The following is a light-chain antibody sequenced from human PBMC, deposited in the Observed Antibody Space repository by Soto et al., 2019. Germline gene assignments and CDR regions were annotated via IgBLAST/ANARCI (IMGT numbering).Light chain of an antibody. CDR3: SSYVGSNNLYV. V-gene: IGLV2-8*01. J-gene: IGLJ1*01. CDR1: SSDVGGYNH. Sequence: QSVLTQPPSASGSPGQSVTISCTGTSSDVGGYNHVSWYQHHPGKAPKLMIYEVSQRPSGVPDRFSGSKSGNTASLTVSGLQAEDEADYYCSSYVGSNNLYVFGTGTKVTVL. CDR2: EVS.